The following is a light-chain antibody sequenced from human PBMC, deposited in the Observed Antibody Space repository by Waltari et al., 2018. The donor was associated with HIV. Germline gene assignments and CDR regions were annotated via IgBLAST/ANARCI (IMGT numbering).Light chain of an antibody. CDR1: SSTIGARAPFD. CDR2: GNN. J-gene: IGLJ3*02. Sequence: VLTQPHPVSGPPGQRPTIPSTGTSSTIGARAPFDVTRYQQLPGTAPKLLIYGNNNRPAGVPDRFSGSKSGASASLAITGLQAEDEADYYCQSYDTSLSGSVFGGGTKLTVL. V-gene: IGLV1-40*01. CDR3: QSYDTSLSGSV.